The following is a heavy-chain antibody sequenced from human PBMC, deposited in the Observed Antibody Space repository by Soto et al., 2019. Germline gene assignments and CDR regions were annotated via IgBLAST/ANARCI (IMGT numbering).Heavy chain of an antibody. V-gene: IGHV3-33*01. CDR3: ARDRVGATVFDY. J-gene: IGHJ4*02. D-gene: IGHD1-26*01. Sequence: GGSLRLSCAASGFTFSSYGMHWVRQAPGKGLEWVAVIWYDGSNKHYADSVKGRFTISRDNSKNTLYLQMNSLRAEDTAVYYCARDRVGATVFDYWGQGTLVTVSS. CDR2: IWYDGSNK. CDR1: GFTFSSYG.